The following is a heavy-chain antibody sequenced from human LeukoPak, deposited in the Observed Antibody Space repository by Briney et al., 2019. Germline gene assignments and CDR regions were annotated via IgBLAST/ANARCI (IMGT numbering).Heavy chain of an antibody. V-gene: IGHV1-69*04. CDR1: GGTFSSYA. CDR3: ASDNFIGGYGGPYNEIFDY. Sequence: SVKVSCKASGGTFSSYAISWVRQAPGQGLEWMGRIIPIFGIANYAQKFQGRVTITADKSTSTAYMELSSLRSEDTAVYYCASDNFIGGYGGPYNEIFDYWGQGTLVTVSS. D-gene: IGHD4-23*01. J-gene: IGHJ4*02. CDR2: IIPIFGIA.